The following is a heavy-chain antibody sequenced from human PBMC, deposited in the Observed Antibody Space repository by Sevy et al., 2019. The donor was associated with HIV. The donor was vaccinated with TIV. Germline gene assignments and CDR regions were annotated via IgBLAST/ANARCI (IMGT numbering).Heavy chain of an antibody. Sequence: SETLSLTCTVSGGSITSGNFYWSWIRQPAGKTLEWIGRISSSGTTNYHPSFKSRVSFSRDTSKSQFSLNFRSVTAADTAVYYCARSGDVLTGYAFDLWGQGILVTVSS. J-gene: IGHJ4*02. CDR1: GGSITSGNFY. D-gene: IGHD3-9*01. CDR2: ISSSGTT. CDR3: ARSGDVLTGYAFDL. V-gene: IGHV4-61*02.